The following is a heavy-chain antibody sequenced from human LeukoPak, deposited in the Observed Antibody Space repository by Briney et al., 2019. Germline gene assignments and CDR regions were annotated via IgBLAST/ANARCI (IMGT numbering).Heavy chain of an antibody. V-gene: IGHV3-53*01. Sequence: GGSLPHSCAATGFTDSDNYISWVRQAPGKGLEWVSVMYSRGDTYYANSVKGRFTFSRDISKNTLYLQMNGLRTEDTAMYYCARDAPQVPAAGVLASWGQGTLVIVSS. D-gene: IGHD6-13*01. J-gene: IGHJ5*02. CDR1: GFTDSDNY. CDR2: MYSRGDT. CDR3: ARDAPQVPAAGVLAS.